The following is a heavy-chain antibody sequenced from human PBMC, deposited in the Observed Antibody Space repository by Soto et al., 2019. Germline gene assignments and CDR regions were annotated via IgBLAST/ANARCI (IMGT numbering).Heavy chain of an antibody. CDR3: AHNTGARGSYYYYGMDV. CDR1: GFSLSTSGVG. Sequence: SGPTLVNPTQTLTLTCTFSGFSLSTSGVGVGWIRQPPGKALEWLALIYWNDDKRYSPSLKSRLTITKDTSKNQVVLTMTNMDPVDTATYYCAHNTGARGSYYYYGMDVWGQGTTVTVSS. V-gene: IGHV2-5*01. J-gene: IGHJ6*02. CDR2: IYWNDDK. D-gene: IGHD7-27*01.